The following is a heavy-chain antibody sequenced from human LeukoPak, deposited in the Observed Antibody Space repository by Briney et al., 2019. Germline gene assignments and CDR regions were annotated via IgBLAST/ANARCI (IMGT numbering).Heavy chain of an antibody. CDR3: ARGTHYDFWSGYVFDP. CDR1: GGSFSGYY. J-gene: IGHJ5*02. D-gene: IGHD3-3*01. Sequence: ETLSLTCAVYGGSFSGYYWSWIRQPPGKGLEWIGEINHSGSTNYNPSLKSRVTISVDTSKNQLSLKLSSVTAADTAVYYCARGTHYDFWSGYVFDPWGQGTLVTVSS. CDR2: INHSGST. V-gene: IGHV4-34*01.